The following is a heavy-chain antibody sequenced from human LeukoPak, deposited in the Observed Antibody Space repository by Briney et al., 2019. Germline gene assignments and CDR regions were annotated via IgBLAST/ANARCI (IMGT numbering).Heavy chain of an antibody. CDR3: TKDPNGDYIGAFDP. CDR2: IRGDGGGA. J-gene: IGHJ5*02. CDR1: GLTFSNYA. D-gene: IGHD4-17*01. V-gene: IGHV3-23*01. Sequence: PEGSLRLSCAAPGLTFSNYAMTWVRQAPGKGLEWVSSIRGDGGGAVYTDSVKGRFTTSRDNSKNMLYLQMNSLRAEDTALYYCTKDPNGDYIGAFDPWGQGTLVTVSS.